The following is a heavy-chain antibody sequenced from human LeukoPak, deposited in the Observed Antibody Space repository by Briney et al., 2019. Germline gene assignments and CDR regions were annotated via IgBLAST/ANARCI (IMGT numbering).Heavy chain of an antibody. J-gene: IGHJ4*02. CDR3: ARDFCSSTSCLSPFGY. V-gene: IGHV3-30-3*01. Sequence: PGGSLRLSCAASGFTFSNYAMHWVRQAPGKGLEWVAVISYDGSNKYSADSVKGRFTISRDNSKNTLYLQMNSLRAEDAAVYYCARDFCSSTSCLSPFGYWGQGTLVTVSS. CDR1: GFTFSNYA. D-gene: IGHD2-2*01. CDR2: ISYDGSNK.